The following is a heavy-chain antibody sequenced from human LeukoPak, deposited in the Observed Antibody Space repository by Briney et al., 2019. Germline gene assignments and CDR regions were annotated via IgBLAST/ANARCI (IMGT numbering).Heavy chain of an antibody. Sequence: QPGGSLRLSCAASGFTFSSYWMSWVRQAPGKGLEWVANIKQDGSEKYYVDSVKGRFTIARDNAKNSLYLQMNSLRAEDTALYYCAKDGGSGWSLYWYFDLWGRGTLVTVSS. CDR3: AKDGGSGWSLYWYFDL. D-gene: IGHD6-19*01. J-gene: IGHJ2*01. CDR2: IKQDGSEK. V-gene: IGHV3-7*03. CDR1: GFTFSSYW.